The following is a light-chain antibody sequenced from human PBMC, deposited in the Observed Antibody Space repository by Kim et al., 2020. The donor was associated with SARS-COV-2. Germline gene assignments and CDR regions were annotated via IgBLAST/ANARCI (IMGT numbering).Light chain of an antibody. CDR3: QSADSSGTYWV. CDR1: ALPKQY. J-gene: IGLJ3*02. V-gene: IGLV3-25*03. CDR2: KDS. Sequence: SYELTQPPSVSVSPGQTARITCSGDALPKQYAYWYQQKTGQAPVLVIYKDSERPSGIPERFSGSSSGTTVTLTISGVQAEDEADYYCQSADSSGTYWVFG.